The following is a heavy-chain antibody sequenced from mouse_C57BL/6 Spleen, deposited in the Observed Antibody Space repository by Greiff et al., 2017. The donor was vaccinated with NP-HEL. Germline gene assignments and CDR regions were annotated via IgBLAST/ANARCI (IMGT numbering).Heavy chain of an antibody. CDR3: ARERITTVVPYWYFDV. CDR2: INPSNGGT. D-gene: IGHD1-1*01. V-gene: IGHV1-53*01. J-gene: IGHJ1*03. CDR1: GYTFTSYW. Sequence: VQLQQSGTELVKPGASVKLSCKASGYTFTSYWMHWVKQRPGQGLEWIGNINPSNGGTNYNEKFKSKATLTVDKSSSTAYMQLSSLTSEDSAVYYCARERITTVVPYWYFDVWGTGTTVTVSS.